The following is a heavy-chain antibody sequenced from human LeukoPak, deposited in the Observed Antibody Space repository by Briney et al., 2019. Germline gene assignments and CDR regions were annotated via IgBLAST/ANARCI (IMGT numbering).Heavy chain of an antibody. Sequence: GGSLRLSCAASGFTFSSYSMNWVRQAPGKGLEWVSSISSSSSYIYYADSVKGRFTISRDNAKNSLYLQMNSLRAEGTAVYYCARGASGIGGIRFDPWGQGTLVTVSS. CDR1: GFTFSSYS. J-gene: IGHJ5*02. D-gene: IGHD3-10*01. V-gene: IGHV3-21*01. CDR3: ARGASGIGGIRFDP. CDR2: ISSSSSYI.